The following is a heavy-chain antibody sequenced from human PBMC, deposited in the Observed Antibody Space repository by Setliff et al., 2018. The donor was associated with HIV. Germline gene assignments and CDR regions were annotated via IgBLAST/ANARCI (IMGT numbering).Heavy chain of an antibody. J-gene: IGHJ3*02. CDR3: ARGGYGGNFDAFDI. Sequence: SSETLSLTCAVSGYSVSSGYYWGWIRQPPGKGLEWIASIYYSGSTYYAPSLKSRVTISVDTSKNQFSLKLSSVTAADTAVYYCARGGYGGNFDAFDIWGQGTMVTVSS. V-gene: IGHV4-38-2*01. CDR1: GYSVSSGYY. CDR2: IYYSGST. D-gene: IGHD4-17*01.